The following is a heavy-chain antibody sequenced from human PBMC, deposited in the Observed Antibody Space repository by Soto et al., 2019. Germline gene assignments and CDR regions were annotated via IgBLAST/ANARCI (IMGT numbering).Heavy chain of an antibody. D-gene: IGHD2-8*02. Sequence: PGGSLRLSCAASGFTFSSYAMHWVRQAPGKGLEWVAVTSYDGINKYYADSVKGRFTISRDNSKNTLYLQMNSLRGEDTAVYYCARDKITGLFDYWGQGTLVTVSS. V-gene: IGHV3-30-3*01. CDR1: GFTFSSYA. CDR3: ARDKITGLFDY. J-gene: IGHJ4*02. CDR2: TSYDGINK.